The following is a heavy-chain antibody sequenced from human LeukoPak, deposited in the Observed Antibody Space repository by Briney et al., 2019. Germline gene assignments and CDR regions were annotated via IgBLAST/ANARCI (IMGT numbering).Heavy chain of an antibody. V-gene: IGHV4-59*01. J-gene: IGHJ5*02. Sequence: SETLSLTCTVSGGSISSYYWSWIRQPPGKGLEWIGYIYYSGSTNYNPSLKSRVTISVDTSKNQFSLKLSPVTAADTAVYYCAREFVVDTAMVTANWFDPWGRGTLVTVSS. CDR3: AREFVVDTAMVTANWFDP. D-gene: IGHD5-18*01. CDR1: GGSISSYY. CDR2: IYYSGST.